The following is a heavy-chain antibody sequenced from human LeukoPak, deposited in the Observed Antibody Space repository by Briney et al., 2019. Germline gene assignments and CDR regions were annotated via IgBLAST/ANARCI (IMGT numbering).Heavy chain of an antibody. V-gene: IGHV3-23*01. J-gene: IGHJ4*02. CDR1: GFTFSSYA. Sequence: GGSLRLSCAASGFTFSSYAMSWVRPAPGKGLEWVSAISGSGGSTYYADSVKGRFTISRDNSKNTLYLQMNSLRAEDTAVYYCAKKKGPRGDGDPIDYWGQGTLVTVSS. D-gene: IGHD4-17*01. CDR2: ISGSGGST. CDR3: AKKKGPRGDGDPIDY.